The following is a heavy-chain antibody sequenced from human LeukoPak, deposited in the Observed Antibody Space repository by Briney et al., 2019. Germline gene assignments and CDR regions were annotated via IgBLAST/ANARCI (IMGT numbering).Heavy chain of an antibody. Sequence: HPGGSLRLSCAASGFTVSSNYMSWARQAPGKGLEWVSVIYSGGSTYYADSVKGRFTISRDNSKNTLYLQMNSLRAEDTAVYYCARASQTGTYDYWGQGTLVTVSS. CDR3: ARASQTGTYDY. CDR2: IYSGGST. J-gene: IGHJ4*02. V-gene: IGHV3-66*02. D-gene: IGHD1-7*01. CDR1: GFTVSSNY.